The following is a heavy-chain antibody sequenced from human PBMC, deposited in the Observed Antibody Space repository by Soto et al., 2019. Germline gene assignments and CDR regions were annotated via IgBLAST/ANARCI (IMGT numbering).Heavy chain of an antibody. J-gene: IGHJ6*02. CDR2: IIPIFGTA. V-gene: IGHV1-69*13. Sequence: SVKVSCKASGGTFSIYAISCVLQSPLQWLDWMGGIIPIFGTANYAQRFQGRVTITADESTSTAYMELSSLRSEDTAVYYCARAKELEPTIFGVVLETYYYYYGMDVWGQGTTVTVSS. CDR3: ARAKELEPTIFGVVLETYYYYYGMDV. CDR1: GGTFSIYA. D-gene: IGHD3-3*01.